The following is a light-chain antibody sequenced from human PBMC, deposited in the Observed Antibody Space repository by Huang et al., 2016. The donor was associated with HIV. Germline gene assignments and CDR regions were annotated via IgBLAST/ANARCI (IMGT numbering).Light chain of an antibody. CDR2: GAS. Sequence: DIVMTQSPAILSVSPGERATLSCRASRSITTNLAWYQHQPGQAPRLLVYGASTRATDIPGRFSGSGSGTEFTLTISSLQSEDLAVYYCQQYNNWPSTWTFGQGTNVEIK. V-gene: IGKV3-15*01. CDR1: RSITTN. J-gene: IGKJ1*01. CDR3: QQYNNWPSTWT.